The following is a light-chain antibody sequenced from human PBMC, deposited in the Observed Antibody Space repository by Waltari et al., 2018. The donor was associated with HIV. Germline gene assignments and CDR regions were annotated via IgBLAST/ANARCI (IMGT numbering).Light chain of an antibody. J-gene: IGLJ2*01. CDR3: SSDTSTTTVI. CDR2: EVS. V-gene: IGLV2-14*01. CDR1: SSDVGSYDY. Sequence: QSALTQPASVSGAPGQSITISCTGTSSDVGSYDYVSWYQQHPGKAPKLMIFEVSHRPSGVSDRFSGSKSGNTASLTISGLLADYGADYYGSSDTSTTTVIFGGGTKVTVL.